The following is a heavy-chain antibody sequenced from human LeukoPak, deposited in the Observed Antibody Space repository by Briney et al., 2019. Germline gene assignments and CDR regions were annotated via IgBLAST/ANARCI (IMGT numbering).Heavy chain of an antibody. Sequence: NPGGSLRLSCAASGFTFSDYYMSWIRQAPGKGLEWVSYISSSGSTIYYADSVKGRFTISRDNAMNSLYLQMNSLRAEDTAVYYCARVRSSGWYRWYFDYWGQGTLVTVSS. CDR2: ISSSGSTI. CDR3: ARVRSSGWYRWYFDY. D-gene: IGHD6-19*01. J-gene: IGHJ4*02. CDR1: GFTFSDYY. V-gene: IGHV3-11*01.